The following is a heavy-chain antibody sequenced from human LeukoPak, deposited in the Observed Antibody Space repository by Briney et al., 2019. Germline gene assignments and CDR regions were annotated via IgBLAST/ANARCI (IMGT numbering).Heavy chain of an antibody. CDR1: GGSISSYY. CDR3: ARVYRWALDY. Sequence: SQTLSLTCPVSGGSISSYYWSWIRQPPGKGLEWIGYIYYSGSTNYNPSLKSRVTISVDTSKNQFSLKLSSVTAADTAVYYCARVYRWALDYWGQGTLVTVSS. J-gene: IGHJ4*02. D-gene: IGHD1-26*01. CDR2: IYYSGST. V-gene: IGHV4-59*01.